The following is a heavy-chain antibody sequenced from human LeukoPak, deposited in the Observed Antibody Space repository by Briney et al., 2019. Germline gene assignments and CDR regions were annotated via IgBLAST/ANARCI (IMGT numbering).Heavy chain of an antibody. D-gene: IGHD3-16*01. Sequence: RGSLRLSCVASGFTFTDHPMNWVRQAPGKGLEWISYIGGDGIAFYADSVKGRFTASKDDARKSMYLQMNSLRVEDTAVYYCAKDRANWAIDDWGQGTQVTVSS. CDR1: GFTFTDHP. V-gene: IGHV3-69-1*01. J-gene: IGHJ4*02. CDR2: IGGDGIA. CDR3: AKDRANWAIDD.